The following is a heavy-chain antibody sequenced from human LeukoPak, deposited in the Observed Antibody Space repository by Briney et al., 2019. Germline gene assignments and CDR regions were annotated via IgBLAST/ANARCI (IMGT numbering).Heavy chain of an antibody. CDR3: ARGDIVVVPAASRYYYMDV. D-gene: IGHD2-2*01. V-gene: IGHV1-69*05. Sequence: SVKVSCKASGGTFSSYVISWVRQAPGHGLEWMGGIIPIFGTANYAQKFQGRVTITTDESTSTAYMELSSLRSEDTAVYYCARGDIVVVPAASRYYYMDVWGKGTTVTVSS. CDR1: GGTFSSYV. CDR2: IIPIFGTA. J-gene: IGHJ6*03.